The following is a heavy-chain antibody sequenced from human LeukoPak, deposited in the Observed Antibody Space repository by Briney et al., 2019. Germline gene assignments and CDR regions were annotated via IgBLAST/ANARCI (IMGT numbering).Heavy chain of an antibody. CDR3: ARDGGGGYDMDV. D-gene: IGHD2-15*01. V-gene: IGHV3-48*03. J-gene: IGHJ6*02. CDR1: GFTFSTYE. CDR2: IGERGRTI. Sequence: PGGPLRLSCAASGFTFSTYEMNWVRQAPGKGLEWVSYIGERGRTIYYAASVKGRFTISRDDAKKSLYLQMNNLRVEDTAVYYCARDGGGGYDMDVWGQGTTVTVSS.